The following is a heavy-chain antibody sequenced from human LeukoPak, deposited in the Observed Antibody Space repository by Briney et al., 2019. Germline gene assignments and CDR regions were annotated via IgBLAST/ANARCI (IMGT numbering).Heavy chain of an antibody. Sequence: GGSLRLSCAASGFTVSSNYMSWVRQAPGKGLEWVAVISYDGSNKYYADSVKGRFTISRDNSKNTLYLQMNSLRAEDTAVYYCAKDRGAVAVYIDYWGQGTLVTVSS. V-gene: IGHV3-30*18. J-gene: IGHJ4*02. D-gene: IGHD6-19*01. CDR2: ISYDGSNK. CDR3: AKDRGAVAVYIDY. CDR1: GFTVSSNY.